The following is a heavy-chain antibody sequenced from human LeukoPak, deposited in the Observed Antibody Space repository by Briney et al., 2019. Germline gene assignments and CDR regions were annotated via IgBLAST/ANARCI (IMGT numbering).Heavy chain of an antibody. CDR2: ISMGGDIE. CDR1: GFSFSSYD. CDR3: AKDPQGMRFGELFSFY. D-gene: IGHD3-10*01. V-gene: IGHV3-30*18. J-gene: IGHJ6*02. Sequence: GGSLRLSCAASGFSFSSYDIHWVRQAPGKGLEWVAAISMGGDIEVYRDSVRGRFTISRDNSKNTLYLQMNSLRAEDTAVYYCAKDPQGMRFGELFSFYWGQGTTVTVSS.